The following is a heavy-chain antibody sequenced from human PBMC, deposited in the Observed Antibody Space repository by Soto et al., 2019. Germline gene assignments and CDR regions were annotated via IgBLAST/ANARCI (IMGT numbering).Heavy chain of an antibody. J-gene: IGHJ4*02. CDR3: ASVPDY. Sequence: QLQLQESGSGLVKPSQTLSLTCAVSGGSISSGGYSWSWIRQPPGKGLEWIGYMYHSGSTYYNPSLXSXXTTSIHRAKAPSSMKLSSVTDAATAVYYCASVPDYWGQGMMVTVSS. V-gene: IGHV4-30-2*01. CDR1: GGSISSGGYS. CDR2: MYHSGST. D-gene: IGHD2-2*01.